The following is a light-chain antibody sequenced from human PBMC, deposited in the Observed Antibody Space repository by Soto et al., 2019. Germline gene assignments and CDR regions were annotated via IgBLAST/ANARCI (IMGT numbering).Light chain of an antibody. CDR2: DAS. CDR1: QSVSSK. J-gene: IGKJ4*01. V-gene: IGKV3D-15*01. Sequence: EIVMTQSPATLSVSPGERVTLSCRASQSVSSKLAWYQQKPGQAPRLLIYDASTRATGIPARFSGSGSGTEFTLTISSLQSEDFVVYYCQQYNHWPLTFGGGTKVEIK. CDR3: QQYNHWPLT.